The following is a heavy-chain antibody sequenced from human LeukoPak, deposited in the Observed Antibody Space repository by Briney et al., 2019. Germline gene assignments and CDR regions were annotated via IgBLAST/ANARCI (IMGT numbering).Heavy chain of an antibody. CDR1: GYSISTGYY. CDR2: FYHGGST. J-gene: IGHJ6*03. D-gene: IGHD6-19*01. CDR3: ARHAGHSSGWYYLLNYMDV. V-gene: IGHV4-38-2*02. Sequence: SETLSLTCTVSGYSISTGYYWDWIRQPPGKGLEWIGTFYHGGSTYYNPSLKSRVTISVDTSKNQFSLNLTSVTAADTAVYYCARHAGHSSGWYYLLNYMDVWGKGTTVTISS.